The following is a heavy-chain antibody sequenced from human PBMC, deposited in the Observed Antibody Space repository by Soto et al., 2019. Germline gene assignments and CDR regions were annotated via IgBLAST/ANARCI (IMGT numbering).Heavy chain of an antibody. CDR1: GGTFSSYA. CDR3: AKSNDLGYDTSAFDI. V-gene: IGHV1-69*13. Sequence: SVKVSCKASGGTFSSYAISWVRQAPGQGLEWMGGIIPIFGTANYAQKFQGRVTITADESTSTAYMELSSLRSEDTAVYYCAKSNDLGYDTSAFDIWGQGTMVTVSS. D-gene: IGHD5-12*01. CDR2: IIPIFGTA. J-gene: IGHJ3*02.